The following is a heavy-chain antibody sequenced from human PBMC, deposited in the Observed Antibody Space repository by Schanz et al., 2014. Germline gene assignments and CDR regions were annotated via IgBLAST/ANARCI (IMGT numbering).Heavy chain of an antibody. CDR2: LSGSGTST. V-gene: IGHV3-23*04. CDR1: GFTFNTSC. CDR3: AKSQYYGSGSYSDYYGVDV. Sequence: VQLVESGGGLVKPGGSLRLSCAASGFTFNTSCFHWVRQPPGKGLLWVSALSGSGTSTYYADSVKGRFTISRDNSKNTLYLQMNSLRAEDTAVYFCAKSQYYGSGSYSDYYGVDVWGQGTTVTVSS. J-gene: IGHJ6*02. D-gene: IGHD3-10*01.